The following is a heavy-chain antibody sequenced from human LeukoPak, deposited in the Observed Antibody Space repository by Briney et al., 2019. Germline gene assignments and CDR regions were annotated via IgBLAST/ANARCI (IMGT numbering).Heavy chain of an antibody. CDR2: IRYDGSNK. D-gene: IGHD1-26*01. CDR3: ANCYSGSYDFDY. Sequence: GGSLRLSCAASGFTFSSYGMHWVRQAPGKGLEWVAFIRYDGSNKYCADSVKGRFTISRDNSKNTLYLQMNSLRAEDTAVYYCANCYSGSYDFDYWGQGTLVTVSS. J-gene: IGHJ4*02. CDR1: GFTFSSYG. V-gene: IGHV3-30*02.